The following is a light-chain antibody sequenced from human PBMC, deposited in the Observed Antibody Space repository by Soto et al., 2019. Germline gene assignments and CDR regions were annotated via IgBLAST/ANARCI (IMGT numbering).Light chain of an antibody. CDR1: QSISSY. V-gene: IGKV1-39*01. CDR3: QQSYSIPIT. J-gene: IGKJ5*01. Sequence: GDRVTITCRASQSISSYLNWYQHKPGKAPKLLIYAASSLQSGVPSRFSGSGSGTDFTLTISSLQPEDFGTYYCQQSYSIPITFGQGTRLEIK. CDR2: AAS.